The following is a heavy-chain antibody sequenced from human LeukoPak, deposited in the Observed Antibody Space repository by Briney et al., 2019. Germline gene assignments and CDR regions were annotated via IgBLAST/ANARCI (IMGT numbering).Heavy chain of an antibody. Sequence: SETLSLTCTVSGHSISSSSSHYRAWIRQPPGKGLEWIGTMSNSGSTYYNPSLKSRVTISGDTSKNQFSLKLSSMTAADAAVFYCARRSQTAAGRGIDYWGQGTLVTVSS. CDR2: MSNSGST. D-gene: IGHD6-13*01. J-gene: IGHJ4*02. V-gene: IGHV4-39*01. CDR1: GHSISSSSSHY. CDR3: ARRSQTAAGRGIDY.